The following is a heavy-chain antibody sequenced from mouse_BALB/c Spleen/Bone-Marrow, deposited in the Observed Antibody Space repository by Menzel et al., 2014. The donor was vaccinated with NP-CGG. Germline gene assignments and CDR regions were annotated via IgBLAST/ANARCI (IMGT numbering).Heavy chain of an antibody. D-gene: IGHD1-1*01. CDR2: ISSGGGNT. CDR1: GFTFSSYT. J-gene: IGHJ4*01. Sequence: EVKLMESGGGLVKPGGSLKLSCAASGFTFSSYTMSWVRQTPEKRLEWVATISSGGGNTYYPDSVKGRFTISRDNAKNNLYLQMSSLRSEDTALYYCARYPSYYYGYAMDYWGQGTSVTVSS. V-gene: IGHV5-9*03. CDR3: ARYPSYYYGYAMDY.